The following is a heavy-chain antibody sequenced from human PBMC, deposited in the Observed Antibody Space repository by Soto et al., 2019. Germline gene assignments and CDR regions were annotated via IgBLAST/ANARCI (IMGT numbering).Heavy chain of an antibody. Sequence: EVQLVESGGGLVQPGGSLRLSCAASGFTFSDFWMTWVRQAPGKGLEWVATIKEDESEKYYGDSVKGRFSISRDNAKNSLYLQMNSLRADDTAVYYCVRARVDYWGQGTLVTVSS. CDR3: VRARVDY. V-gene: IGHV3-7*04. J-gene: IGHJ4*02. CDR2: IKEDESEK. CDR1: GFTFSDFW.